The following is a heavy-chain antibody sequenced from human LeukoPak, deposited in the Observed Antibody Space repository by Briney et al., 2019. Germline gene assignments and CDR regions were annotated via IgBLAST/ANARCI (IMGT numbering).Heavy chain of an antibody. D-gene: IGHD6-13*01. V-gene: IGHV3-15*01. CDR3: TTETRYSSSWYYFDY. J-gene: IGHJ4*02. Sequence: MPGGSLRLSCAASGFTFSNAWMSWVRQAPGKGLEWVGRIKSKTDGGTTDYAAPVKGRFTISRDDSKKTLYLQMNSLKTEDTAVYYCTTETRYSSSWYYFDYWGQGTLVTVSS. CDR1: GFTFSNAW. CDR2: IKSKTDGGTT.